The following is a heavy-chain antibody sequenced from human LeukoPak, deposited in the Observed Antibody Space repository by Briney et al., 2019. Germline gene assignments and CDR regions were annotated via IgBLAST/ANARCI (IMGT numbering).Heavy chain of an antibody. CDR1: GASISGSGYY. J-gene: IGHJ4*02. Sequence: PSETLSLTCAVSGASISGSGYYLGWIRQPPGKGLEWIGSIYYSGSTYYNPSLKSRVTISVNTSKNQFSLKLSSVTAADTAVYYCARGDGGYWGQGTLVTVPS. CDR2: IYYSGST. V-gene: IGHV4-39*07. CDR3: ARGDGGY.